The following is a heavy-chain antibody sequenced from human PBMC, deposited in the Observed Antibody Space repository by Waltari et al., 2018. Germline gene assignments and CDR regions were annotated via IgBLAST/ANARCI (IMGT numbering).Heavy chain of an antibody. Sequence: QVQLQQWGAGLLKPSETLSLTCAVYGGSFSGYYWSWIRQPPGKGLEWIGEINHSGSTNCNPSLKSRVTISVDTSKNQFSLKLSSVTAADTAVYYCARDPLDYYDSEDYWGQGTLVTVSS. J-gene: IGHJ4*02. CDR2: INHSGST. D-gene: IGHD3-22*01. V-gene: IGHV4-34*01. CDR3: ARDPLDYYDSEDY. CDR1: GGSFSGYY.